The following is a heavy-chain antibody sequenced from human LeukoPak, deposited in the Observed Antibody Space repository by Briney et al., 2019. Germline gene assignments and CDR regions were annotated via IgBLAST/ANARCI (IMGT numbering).Heavy chain of an antibody. Sequence: SVKVSCKASGGTFSSYAISWVRQAPGQGLEWMGGIIPIFGTANYAQKFQGRVTITTDESTSTAYMELSSLRSEDTAVYYCARGIVEIMHSSSSGTFFDYWGQGTLVTVSS. CDR2: IIPIFGTA. V-gene: IGHV1-69*05. J-gene: IGHJ4*02. CDR3: ARGIVEIMHSSSSGTFFDY. CDR1: GGTFSSYA. D-gene: IGHD6-6*01.